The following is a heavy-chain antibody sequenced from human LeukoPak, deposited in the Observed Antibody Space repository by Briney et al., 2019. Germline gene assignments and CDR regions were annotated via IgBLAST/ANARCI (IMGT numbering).Heavy chain of an antibody. J-gene: IGHJ4*02. Sequence: QTGGTLRLSCAATGFSFSSYALSWVRQAPGKGLEWVSAISSGGDRTYYADSVTGRFTISRANSKNMLFLQMSSLGAEAAAMYYCTRAAIGTNYAYDWGQGTLVTVFS. V-gene: IGHV3-23*01. D-gene: IGHD3-16*01. CDR3: TRAAIGTNYAYD. CDR2: ISSGGDRT. CDR1: GFSFSSYA.